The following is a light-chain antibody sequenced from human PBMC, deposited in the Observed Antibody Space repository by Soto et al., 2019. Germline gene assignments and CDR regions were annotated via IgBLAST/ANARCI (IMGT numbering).Light chain of an antibody. Sequence: DIVMTQSPDSLAVSLGERATINCKSSQSILFSSNNKNYLTWYQQKPGQLPKPLIYWASTRESGVPDRFSGSRSGTDFTLTISSLQAEDVAVYYCQQYYSTPVTFGGGTKVEIK. J-gene: IGKJ4*01. CDR1: QSILFSSNNKNY. CDR2: WAS. CDR3: QQYYSTPVT. V-gene: IGKV4-1*01.